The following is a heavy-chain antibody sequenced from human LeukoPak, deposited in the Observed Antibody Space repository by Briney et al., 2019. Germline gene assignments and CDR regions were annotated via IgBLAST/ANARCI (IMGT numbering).Heavy chain of an antibody. D-gene: IGHD5-18*01. CDR1: GYTFTGYY. V-gene: IGHV1-2*06. CDR2: INPDSGGT. CDR3: VRAESSYRGYSYGSDY. J-gene: IGHJ4*02. Sequence: ASVKVSCKASGYTFTGYYMHWVRQAPGQGLEWMGLINPDSGGTNYAQKFQGRVTMTRDTSISTAYMELSRLRSDDTAVYYCVRAESSYRGYSYGSDYSGQGTLVTVSP.